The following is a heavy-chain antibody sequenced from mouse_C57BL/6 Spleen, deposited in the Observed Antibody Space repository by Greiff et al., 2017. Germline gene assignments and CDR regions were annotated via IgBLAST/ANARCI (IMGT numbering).Heavy chain of an antibody. D-gene: IGHD3-2*02. J-gene: IGHJ3*01. V-gene: IGHV2-6*01. CDR3: ARDSSGSPFAY. CDR2: IWGVGST. CDR1: GFSLTSYG. Sequence: VKVVESGPGLVAPSQSLSITCTVSGFSLTSYGVDWVRQSPGKGLEWLGVIWGVGSTNYNSALKSRLSISKDNSKSQVFLKMNSLQTDDTAMYYCARDSSGSPFAYWGQGTLVTVSA.